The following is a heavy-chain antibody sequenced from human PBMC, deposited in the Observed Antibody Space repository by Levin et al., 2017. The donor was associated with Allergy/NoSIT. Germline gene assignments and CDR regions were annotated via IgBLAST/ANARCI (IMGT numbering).Heavy chain of an antibody. CDR1: GGTFSSYA. V-gene: IGHV1-69*01. CDR3: ARVPRSYGALFDY. Sequence: KISCKASGGTFSSYAISWVRQAPGQGLEWMGGIIPIFGTANYAQKFQGRVTITADESTSTAYMELSSLRSEDTAVYYCARVPRSYGALFDYWGQGTLVTVSS. J-gene: IGHJ4*02. CDR2: IIPIFGTA. D-gene: IGHD4-17*01.